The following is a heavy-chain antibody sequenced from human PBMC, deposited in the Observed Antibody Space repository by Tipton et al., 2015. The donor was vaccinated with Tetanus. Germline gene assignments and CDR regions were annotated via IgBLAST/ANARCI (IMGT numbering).Heavy chain of an antibody. CDR2: ISSSGSTI. CDR1: GFTFSSYE. Sequence: SLRLSCAASGFTFSSYEMNWVRQAPGKGLEWVSYISSSGSTIYYADSVRGRFTISRDNAKNSLYLQMNSLRAEDTAVYYCARGGYYYVDYWGQGTLVTVSS. J-gene: IGHJ4*02. V-gene: IGHV3-48*03. CDR3: ARGGYYYVDY. D-gene: IGHD3-10*01.